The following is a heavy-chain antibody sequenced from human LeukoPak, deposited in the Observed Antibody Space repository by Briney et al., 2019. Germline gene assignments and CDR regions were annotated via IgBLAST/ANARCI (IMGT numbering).Heavy chain of an antibody. D-gene: IGHD6-13*01. V-gene: IGHV4-34*01. CDR1: GGSFSGYH. CDR2: MNHSGGA. J-gene: IGHJ4*02. CDR3: ARGLQQMAQTRSDYFDS. Sequence: PSETLSLTCAVYGGSFSGYHWGWIRQPPGRGLEWIGEMNHSGGANHNPSLKSRVAISVDTSKHQFSLKLTSVTAADTAVYFCARGLQQMAQTRSDYFDSWGQGTLVTVSS.